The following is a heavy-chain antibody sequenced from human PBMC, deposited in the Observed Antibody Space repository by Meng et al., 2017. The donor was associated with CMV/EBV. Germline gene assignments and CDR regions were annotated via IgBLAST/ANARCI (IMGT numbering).Heavy chain of an antibody. CDR3: ATVRPAYYYYSMDV. CDR2: FDPEDGET. CDR1: GYTLTELS. D-gene: IGHD2-2*01. J-gene: IGHJ6*02. Sequence: ASVKVSCKVSGYTLTELSMHWVRQAPGKGLEWMGGFDPEDGETIYAQKFQGRVTMTEDTSTDTAYMELSSLRSEDTAVYYCATVRPAYYYYSMDVWGQGTTVTVSS. V-gene: IGHV1-24*01.